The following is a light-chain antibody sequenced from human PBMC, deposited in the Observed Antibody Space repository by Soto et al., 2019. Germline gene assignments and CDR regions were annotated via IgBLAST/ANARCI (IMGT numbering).Light chain of an antibody. CDR2: TAS. CDR3: QHYNRYSPYT. Sequence: DIQMTQFPSTLSASIGDRVTITCRASQSISTWLAWYQQKAGKAPKLLIYTASSLETGVPSRFSGSGSGTEFTLTISSLQPDDFATYYCQHYNRYSPYTFGQGTRL. J-gene: IGKJ2*01. CDR1: QSISTW. V-gene: IGKV1-5*03.